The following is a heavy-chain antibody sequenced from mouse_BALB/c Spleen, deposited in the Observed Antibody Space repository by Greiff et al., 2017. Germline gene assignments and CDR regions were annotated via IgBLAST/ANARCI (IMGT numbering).Heavy chain of an antibody. Sequence: EVQLQQSGAELVKPGASVKLSCTASGFNIKDTYMHWVKQRPEQGLEWIGRIDPANGNTKYDPKFQGKATITADTSSNTAYLQLSSLTSEDTAVYYCARSDYGNYFYAMDYGGQGTSVTVSS. CDR1: GFNIKDTY. D-gene: IGHD2-1*01. J-gene: IGHJ4*01. V-gene: IGHV14-3*02. CDR3: ARSDYGNYFYAMDY. CDR2: IDPANGNT.